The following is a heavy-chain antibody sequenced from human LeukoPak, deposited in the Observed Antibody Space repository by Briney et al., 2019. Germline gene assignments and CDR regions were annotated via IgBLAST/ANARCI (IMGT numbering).Heavy chain of an antibody. CDR3: ARDDLYSSSSGGGRDY. CDR2: IWYDGSNK. J-gene: IGHJ4*02. V-gene: IGHV3-33*01. CDR1: GFTFSSYG. D-gene: IGHD6-6*01. Sequence: GGSLRLSCAASGFTFSSYGMHWVRQAPGKGLEWVAVIWYDGSNKYYADSVNGRFTISRDNSKNTLYLQMNSLRAEDTAVYYCARDDLYSSSSGGGRDYWGQGTLVTVSS.